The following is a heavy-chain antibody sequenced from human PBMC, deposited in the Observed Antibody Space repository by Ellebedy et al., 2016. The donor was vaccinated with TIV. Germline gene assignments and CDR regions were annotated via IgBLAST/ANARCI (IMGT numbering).Heavy chain of an antibody. CDR1: GFTFGTFG. V-gene: IGHV3-33*08. D-gene: IGHD5-18*01. J-gene: IGHJ4*02. Sequence: GESLKISCAASGFTFGTFGIHWVRQAPGKGLEWVAVIWSVGNNKYYADFVKGRFTISRDNSKNTSYLQMNSLRAEDTAVYYCARVHCGSVSCYGWDLDYWGKGTLVTVSS. CDR3: ARVHCGSVSCYGWDLDY. CDR2: IWSVGNNK.